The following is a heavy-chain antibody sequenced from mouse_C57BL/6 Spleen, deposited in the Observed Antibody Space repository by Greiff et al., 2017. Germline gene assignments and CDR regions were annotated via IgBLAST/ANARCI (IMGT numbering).Heavy chain of an antibody. CDR3: ARDGTFYAMDY. V-gene: IGHV3-6*01. D-gene: IGHD4-1*01. J-gene: IGHJ4*01. CDR2: ISYDGSN. CDR1: GYSITSGYY. Sequence: EVKLMESGPGLVKPSQSLSFTCSVTGYSITSGYYWNWIRQFPGNKLEWMGYISYDGSNNYNPSLKNRISITRDTSKNQFFLKLNSVTAEDSATYYCARDGTFYAMDYWGQGTSVTVSS.